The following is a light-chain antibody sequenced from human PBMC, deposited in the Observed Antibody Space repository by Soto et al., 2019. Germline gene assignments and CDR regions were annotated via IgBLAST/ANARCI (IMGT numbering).Light chain of an antibody. V-gene: IGLV2-14*01. CDR2: EVT. CDR3: SSYTTSSTVL. Sequence: QSALTQPASVSGSPGQSITISCTGTSSDVGGYKYVSWYQQYPGKAPKLIISEVTNRPSGVSNRFSGSKSGNTASLTISGLQAEDEADYYCSSYTTSSTVLFGGGTKLTVL. J-gene: IGLJ2*01. CDR1: SSDVGGYKY.